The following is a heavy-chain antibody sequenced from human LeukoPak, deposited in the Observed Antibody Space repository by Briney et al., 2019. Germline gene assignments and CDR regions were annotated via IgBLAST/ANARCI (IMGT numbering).Heavy chain of an antibody. CDR2: INPSGGST. J-gene: IGHJ3*02. V-gene: IGHV1-46*01. CDR1: GYTFTSYY. Sequence: ASVKVSCKASGYTFTSYYMHWVRQAPGQGLEWMGIINPSGGSTSYAQKFQGRVTMTRDTSTSTVYMELSSLRSEDTAVYYCARDIYDFWSGMDAFDIWGQGTMVTVSS. D-gene: IGHD3-3*01. CDR3: ARDIYDFWSGMDAFDI.